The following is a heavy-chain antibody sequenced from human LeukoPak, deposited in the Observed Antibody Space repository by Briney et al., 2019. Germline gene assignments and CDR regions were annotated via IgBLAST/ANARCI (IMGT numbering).Heavy chain of an antibody. D-gene: IGHD4-23*01. CDR2: IRHVGTDK. CDR1: GFSFNDFG. V-gene: IGHV3-30*02. J-gene: IGHJ5*02. Sequence: GGSLRLSCVASGFSFNDFGMHWVREAPGKGLGWVTFIRHVGTDKFYLDSVKGRFTISRDLSKNTLYLQMNSLKVEDTAVYYFAKDPYSGNSGPYNWFDPWGQGTLVTVSS. CDR3: AKDPYSGNSGPYNWFDP.